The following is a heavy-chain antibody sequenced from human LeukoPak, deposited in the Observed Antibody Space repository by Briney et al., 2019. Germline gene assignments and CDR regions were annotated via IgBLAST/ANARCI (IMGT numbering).Heavy chain of an antibody. Sequence: ASVKVSCKASGYTFTSYGISWVRQAPGQGLEWMGWISANDGNTDYPQKLQGRVTMTTDTSTSTAYMELRSLRSDDTAVYYCARESHVTREDYWGQGALVTVSS. CDR1: GYTFTSYG. CDR2: ISANDGNT. CDR3: ARESHVTREDY. V-gene: IGHV1-18*01. J-gene: IGHJ4*02. D-gene: IGHD3-10*01.